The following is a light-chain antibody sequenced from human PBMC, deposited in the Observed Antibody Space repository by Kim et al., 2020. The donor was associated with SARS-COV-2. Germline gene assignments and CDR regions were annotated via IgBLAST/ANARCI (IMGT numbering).Light chain of an antibody. Sequence: EIVLTQSPATLSLSPGERATLSCRPSQSVSTSYLAWYQQKPGQPPRLLIYGGSSRATGIPDRFSGSGSGTDFTLIISRLEPEDFAVYYCQQYGRSPRTFGQGTKVDIK. CDR1: QSVSTSY. V-gene: IGKV3-20*01. CDR2: GGS. CDR3: QQYGRSPRT. J-gene: IGKJ1*01.